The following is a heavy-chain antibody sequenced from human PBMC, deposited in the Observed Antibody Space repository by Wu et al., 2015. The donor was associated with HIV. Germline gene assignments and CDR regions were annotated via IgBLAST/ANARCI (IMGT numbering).Heavy chain of an antibody. Sequence: QVQLVQSGAEVKKPGASVKVSCKASGYTFTNYAITWVRQAPGQGLKLMGWISGYNGNTNYAQEVQGRVTMTTDTSTNTAYMDLRSLRSDDTAIYYCARGVCSSTDCYTVGQRHNLIYFDYWGQGTLVTVSS. CDR3: ARGVCSSTDCYTVGQRHNLIYFDY. CDR2: ISGYNGNT. CDR1: GYTFTNYA. V-gene: IGHV1-18*01. D-gene: IGHD2-2*02. J-gene: IGHJ4*02.